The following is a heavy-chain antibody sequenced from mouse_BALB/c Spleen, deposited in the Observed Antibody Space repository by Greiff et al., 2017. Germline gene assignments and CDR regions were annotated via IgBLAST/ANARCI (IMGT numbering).Heavy chain of an antibody. CDR1: GFTFSDYY. Sequence: EVNVVESGGGLVKPGGSLKLSCAASGFTFSDYYMYWVRQTPEKRLEWVATISDGGSYTYYPDSVKGRFTISRDNAKNNLYLQMSSLKSEDTAMYYCARGGGSAMDYWGQGTSVTVSS. J-gene: IGHJ4*01. V-gene: IGHV5-4*02. CDR2: ISDGGSYT. CDR3: ARGGGSAMDY.